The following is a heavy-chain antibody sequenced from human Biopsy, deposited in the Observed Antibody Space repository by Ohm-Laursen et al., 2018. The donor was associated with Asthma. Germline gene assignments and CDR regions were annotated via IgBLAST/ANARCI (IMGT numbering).Heavy chain of an antibody. CDR3: ARSIAVAGVPFDP. CDR2: VYWTGST. CDR1: GGSISSFY. V-gene: IGHV4-59*01. J-gene: IGHJ5*02. Sequence: GTLSLTCSVYGGSISSFYWSWIRQSPEKGLEWMGYVYWTGSTNYNPSLKSRVTMSVDTSKNRMFLELTSVTAADTAIYYCARSIAVAGVPFDPWGQGTLVTVSS. D-gene: IGHD6-19*01.